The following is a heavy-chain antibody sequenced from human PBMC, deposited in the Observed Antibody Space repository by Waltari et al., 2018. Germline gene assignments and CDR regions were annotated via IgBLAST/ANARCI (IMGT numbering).Heavy chain of an antibody. CDR3: ARRLQGFDY. J-gene: IGHJ4*02. CDR1: GGSISSSSYY. D-gene: IGHD1-1*01. V-gene: IGHV4-39*01. CDR2: IYYSGTS. Sequence: QLQLQESGPGLVKPSETLSLTCTVSGGSISSSSYYWGWIRQPPGKGLEWIGSIYYSGTSYYNPSLKSRVTISVDTSKNQFSLKLSSVTATDTAVYYCARRLQGFDYWGQGTLVIVSS.